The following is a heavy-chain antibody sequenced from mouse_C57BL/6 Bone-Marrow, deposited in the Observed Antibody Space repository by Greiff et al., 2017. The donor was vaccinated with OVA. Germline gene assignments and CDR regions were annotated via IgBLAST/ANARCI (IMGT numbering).Heavy chain of an antibody. CDR2: IYPGNSDT. V-gene: IGHV1-5*01. D-gene: IGHD1-1*01. J-gene: IGHJ1*03. CDR3: TRAPDYYGSSYWYFDV. CDR1: GYTFTSYW. Sequence: VQLKQSGTVLARPGASVKMSCKTSGYTFTSYWMHWVKQRPGQGLEWIGAIYPGNSDTSYNQKFKGKAKLTAVTSASTAYMELSSLTNEDSAVYYCTRAPDYYGSSYWYFDVWGTGTTVTVSS.